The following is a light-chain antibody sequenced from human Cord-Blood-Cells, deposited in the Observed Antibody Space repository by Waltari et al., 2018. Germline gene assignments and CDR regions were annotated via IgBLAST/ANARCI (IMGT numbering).Light chain of an antibody. V-gene: IGKV3-15*01. CDR3: QQYNNWPSPYT. CDR1: QSVSSN. Sequence: EIVMTQSPATLSVSPGERATLSCRASQSVSSNLAWYQQKPGQAPRLRIYGASTRATGIPARFSGSGSGTEFTLTISSLQSEDFAVYYCQQYNNWPSPYTFGQGTKLEIK. J-gene: IGKJ2*01. CDR2: GAS.